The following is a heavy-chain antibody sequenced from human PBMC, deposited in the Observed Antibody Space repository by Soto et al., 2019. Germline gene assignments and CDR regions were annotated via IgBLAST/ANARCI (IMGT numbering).Heavy chain of an antibody. Sequence: TLSLTCDVSGDTISTGGYTWAWIRQPPGKALEWIGHTYHSGNPYYNPSLKSRVTISVDKSKNQFSLKLSSVTAADTAVYYCAKDFTDSSDPTNGMGVWGQGTTVTVSS. CDR1: GDTISTGGYT. V-gene: IGHV4-30-2*01. D-gene: IGHD6-25*01. J-gene: IGHJ6*02. CDR3: AKDFTDSSDPTNGMGV. CDR2: TYHSGNP.